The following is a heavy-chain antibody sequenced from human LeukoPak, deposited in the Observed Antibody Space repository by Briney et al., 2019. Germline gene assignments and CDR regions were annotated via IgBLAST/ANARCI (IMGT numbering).Heavy chain of an antibody. Sequence: GGSLRLSCSGSGLLFDNYAMHWVRQAPGKGLEWVGLISFDGSTTHYADSVRGGFTISRDNSKNTLYLQMNSLRAEDTAVYYCAKYGGSGSANWFDPWGQGTLVTVSS. CDR1: GLLFDNYA. J-gene: IGHJ5*02. CDR2: ISFDGSTT. D-gene: IGHD6-25*01. V-gene: IGHV3-30-3*02. CDR3: AKYGGSGSANWFDP.